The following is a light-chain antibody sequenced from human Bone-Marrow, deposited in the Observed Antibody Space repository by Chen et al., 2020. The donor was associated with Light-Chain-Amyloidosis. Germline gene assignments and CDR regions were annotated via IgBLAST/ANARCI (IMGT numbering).Light chain of an antibody. J-gene: IGKJ1*01. CDR1: QSVSDSH. CDR3: QQYDNSPWT. CDR2: AAS. Sequence: EILLTQSPGTLSLSPGERVTLSCRASQSVSDSHLAWYQQKPGQAPRLLIYAASTRATGVPDRFRGSGSGTDFTLTISRLEPEEFAVYYCQQYDNSPWTFGRGTKVEMK. V-gene: IGKV3-20*01.